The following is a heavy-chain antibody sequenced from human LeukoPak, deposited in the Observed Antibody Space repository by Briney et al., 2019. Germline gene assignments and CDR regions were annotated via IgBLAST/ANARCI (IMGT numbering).Heavy chain of an antibody. D-gene: IGHD6-19*01. CDR1: GGSISSYY. CDR2: IYYSGST. J-gene: IGHJ6*02. V-gene: IGHV4-59*01. Sequence: PSETLSLTCTVSGGSISSYYWSWIRQPPGKGLEWIGYIYYSGSTNYNPSLKSRVTISVDTSKNQFSLKLSSVTAADTAVHYCARAVAGPKYYYYYGMDVWGQGTTVTVSS. CDR3: ARAVAGPKYYYYYGMDV.